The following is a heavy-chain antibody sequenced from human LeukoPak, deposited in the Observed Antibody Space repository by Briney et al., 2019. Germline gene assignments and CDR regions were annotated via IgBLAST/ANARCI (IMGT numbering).Heavy chain of an antibody. J-gene: IGHJ6*02. V-gene: IGHV3-21*01. D-gene: IGHD2-15*01. CDR1: ELTFSSYS. Sequence: GGSLRLSCEASELTFSSYSMNWVRQAPGKGLEWVSSISSDSSYIYYADSVKGRFTISRDNAKNSLFLQMNSLRAEDTAVYYCARAGYCSGGACYYYYYGMDVWGQGTTVTVSS. CDR3: ARAGYCSGGACYYYYYGMDV. CDR2: ISSDSSYI.